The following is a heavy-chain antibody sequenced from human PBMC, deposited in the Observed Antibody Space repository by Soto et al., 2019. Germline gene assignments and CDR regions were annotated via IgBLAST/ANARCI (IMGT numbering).Heavy chain of an antibody. CDR1: GYTFTSYG. CDR2: ISAYNGNT. CDR3: ARVLGVYSSNFGSGGPFWLDP. D-gene: IGHD6-13*01. J-gene: IGHJ5*02. Sequence: ASVKVSCKASGYTFTSYGISWVRQAPGQGLEWMGWISAYNGNTNYAQKLQGRVTMTTDTSTSTAYMELRSLRSDDTAVYYCARVLGVYSSNFGSGGPFWLDPWGRGTLDTVCS. V-gene: IGHV1-18*01.